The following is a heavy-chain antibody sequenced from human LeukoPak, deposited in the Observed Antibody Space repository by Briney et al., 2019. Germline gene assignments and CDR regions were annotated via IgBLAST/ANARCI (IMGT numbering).Heavy chain of an antibody. CDR1: GGSISSGGYY. D-gene: IGHD4-17*01. Sequence: SETLSLTCTVSGGSISSGGYYWSWIRQHPGKGLEWTGYIYYSGSTYYNPSLKSRVTISVDTSKNQFSLKLSPVTAADTAVYYCAREERYGVAFDYWGQGTLVTVSS. V-gene: IGHV4-31*03. CDR2: IYYSGST. J-gene: IGHJ4*02. CDR3: AREERYGVAFDY.